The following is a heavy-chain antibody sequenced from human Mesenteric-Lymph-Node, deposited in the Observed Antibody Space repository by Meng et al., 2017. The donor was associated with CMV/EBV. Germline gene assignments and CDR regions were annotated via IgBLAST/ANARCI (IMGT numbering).Heavy chain of an antibody. CDR3: ARRGGIAVAGWFDP. J-gene: IGHJ5*02. D-gene: IGHD6-19*01. CDR1: GFTFSSYA. V-gene: IGHV3-30-3*01. Sequence: GGSLRLSCAASGFTFSSYAMHWVRQAPGKGLEWVAVISYDGSNKYYADSVKGRFTISRDNSKNTLYLQMNSLRAEDTAVYYCARRGGIAVAGWFDPWGQGTLVTVSS. CDR2: ISYDGSNK.